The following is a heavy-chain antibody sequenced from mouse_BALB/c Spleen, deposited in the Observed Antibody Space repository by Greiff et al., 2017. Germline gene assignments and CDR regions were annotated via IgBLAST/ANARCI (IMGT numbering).Heavy chain of an antibody. V-gene: IGHV1-14*01. D-gene: IGHD1-1*01. Sequence: EVQLQQSGTVLARPGASVKMSCKASGYTFTSYVMHWVKQKPGQGLEWIGYINPYNDGTKYNEKFKGKATLTSDKSSSTAYMELSSLTSEDSAVYYCARDYGSSYEDWGQGTTLTVSS. J-gene: IGHJ2*01. CDR3: ARDYGSSYED. CDR2: INPYNDGT. CDR1: GYTFTSYV.